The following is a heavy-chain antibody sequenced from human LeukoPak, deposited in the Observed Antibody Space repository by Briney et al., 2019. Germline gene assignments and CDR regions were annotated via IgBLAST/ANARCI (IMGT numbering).Heavy chain of an antibody. V-gene: IGHV1-2*02. J-gene: IGHJ4*02. CDR3: ARESYYYGSGVDY. Sequence: ASVKVSCKASGYTFTGYYMHWVRQAPGQGLEWMGWINPNSGGTNYAQKFQGRVTMTRDTSISTAYMELSRLRSDDTAVYYCARESYYYGSGVDYWGQGTLVTVPS. CDR2: INPNSGGT. D-gene: IGHD3-10*01. CDR1: GYTFTGYY.